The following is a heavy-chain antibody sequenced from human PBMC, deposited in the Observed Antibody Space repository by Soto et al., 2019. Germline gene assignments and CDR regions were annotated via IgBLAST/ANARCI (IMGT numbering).Heavy chain of an antibody. CDR2: INPGGASP. Sequence: QVQLVQSGAEVKKPGASVRVSCKASGYTFTSYCLHWVRQAPGQGLEWMGIIKPGQGLAWIRIINPGGASPDYAQKFQDRVTMTIDTSTSKVYMELSSRRSENTAMYYGARPPPWGSALGGWFDPWGQGTLVTVSS. CDR3: ARPPPWGSALGGWFDP. J-gene: IGHJ5*02. CDR1: GYTFTSYC. D-gene: IGHD3-16*01. V-gene: IGHV1-46*01.